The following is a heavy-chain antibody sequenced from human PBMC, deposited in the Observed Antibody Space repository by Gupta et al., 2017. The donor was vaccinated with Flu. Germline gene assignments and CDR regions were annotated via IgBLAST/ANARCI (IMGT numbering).Heavy chain of an antibody. CDR2: ISSRGNII. Sequence: MSWIRQAPGKGLEWVAYISSRGNIIDYADSVKGRFTISRDNAKNSLYLQMNSLRAEDTAVYYCTRGGVAMGAYWGQGTLVSVSS. CDR3: TRGGVAMGAY. D-gene: IGHD3-16*01. J-gene: IGHJ4*02. V-gene: IGHV3-11*01.